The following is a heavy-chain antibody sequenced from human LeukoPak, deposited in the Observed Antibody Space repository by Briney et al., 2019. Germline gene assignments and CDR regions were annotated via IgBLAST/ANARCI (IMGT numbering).Heavy chain of an antibody. CDR2: ISGDGGGT. D-gene: IGHD1-26*01. CDR3: ANSYSGSHFDY. CDR1: GFTFDHYA. V-gene: IGHV3-43*02. Sequence: PGGSLRLSCAASGFTFDHYAMHWVRQAPGKGLEWVSLISGDGGGTYYADSVKGRFTIFRDNSKNSLYLQMNSLRTEDTALYYCANSYSGSHFDYWGQGTLVTVSS. J-gene: IGHJ4*02.